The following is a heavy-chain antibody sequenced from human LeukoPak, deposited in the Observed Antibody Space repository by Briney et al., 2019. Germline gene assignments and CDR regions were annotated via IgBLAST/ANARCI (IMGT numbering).Heavy chain of an antibody. V-gene: IGHV3-21*01. J-gene: IGHJ4*02. CDR3: ARDVFGSKHPFDY. CDR1: GFTFSSYW. D-gene: IGHD3-16*01. CDR2: ISGSSSYI. Sequence: PGGSLRLSCAASGFTFSSYWMHWVRQAPGKGLVWVSSISGSSSYIYYADSVKGRFTISRDNAKKSLYLQMNSLRAEDTAVYYCARDVFGSKHPFDYWGQGTLVTVSS.